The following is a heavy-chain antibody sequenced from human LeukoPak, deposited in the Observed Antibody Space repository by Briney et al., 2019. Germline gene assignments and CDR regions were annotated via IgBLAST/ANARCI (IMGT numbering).Heavy chain of an antibody. CDR3: ARALITASGSGEIEY. D-gene: IGHD3-10*01. V-gene: IGHV4-34*01. Sequence: PSQTLSLTCAVYGGSFSGFYWTWIRQPPGRGLEWIGEINHSGSTNYNPSLKSRVTISIDTSKNQFSLKLSSVTAADTAVYYCARALITASGSGEIEYWGQGTLVTVSS. CDR2: INHSGST. J-gene: IGHJ4*02. CDR1: GGSFSGFY.